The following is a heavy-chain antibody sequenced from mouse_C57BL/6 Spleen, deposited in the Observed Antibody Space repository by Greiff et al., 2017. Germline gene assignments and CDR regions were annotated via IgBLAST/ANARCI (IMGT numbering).Heavy chain of an antibody. Sequence: VQLQQSGAELVRPGASVKLSCTASGFNIKDDYLHWVKQRPEQGLEWIGWIDPENGVTEYASTFQGKATITADTYSNTAYLQLSSLTSEDTAVYYCTTFWRWLLPPDDWGQGTTLTVSA. V-gene: IGHV14-4*01. CDR2: IDPENGVT. J-gene: IGHJ2*01. CDR3: TTFWRWLLPPDD. CDR1: GFNIKDDY. D-gene: IGHD2-3*01.